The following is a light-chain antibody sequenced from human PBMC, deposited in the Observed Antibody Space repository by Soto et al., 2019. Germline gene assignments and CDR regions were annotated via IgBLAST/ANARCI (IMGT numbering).Light chain of an antibody. J-gene: IGLJ2*01. Sequence: QSVLTQPPSGSAAPGQKVTISCSGSSSNIGSNYVSWYQQLPGTAPKLLIYDDNKRPSGIPDRFSGSKSGTSATLGITGLQTGDEADYYCGTWDSSLSAGVFGGGTKLTVL. V-gene: IGLV1-51*01. CDR1: SSNIGSNY. CDR3: GTWDSSLSAGV. CDR2: DDN.